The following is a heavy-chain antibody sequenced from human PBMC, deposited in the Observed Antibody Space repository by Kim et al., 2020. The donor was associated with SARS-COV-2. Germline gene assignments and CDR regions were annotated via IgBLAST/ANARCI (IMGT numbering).Heavy chain of an antibody. CDR1: GFTFSSYW. J-gene: IGHJ6*02. V-gene: IGHV3-7*01. Sequence: GGSLRLSCAASGFTFSSYWMSWVRQAPGKGLEWVANIKQDGSEKYYVDSVKGRFTISRDNAKNSLYLQMNSLRAEDTAVYYCARDLPYGDWVSYYYYYGMDVWGQGTTVTVSS. CDR2: IKQDGSEK. D-gene: IGHD4-17*01. CDR3: ARDLPYGDWVSYYYYYGMDV.